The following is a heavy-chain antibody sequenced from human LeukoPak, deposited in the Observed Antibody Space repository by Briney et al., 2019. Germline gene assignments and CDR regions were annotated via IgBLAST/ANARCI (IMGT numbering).Heavy chain of an antibody. Sequence: GGSLSLSCAASGFTFSSYAMSWVRQAPGKGLEWVSAISGSGGSTYYADSVKGRFTISRDNSKNTLYLQMNSLRAEDTAVYYCAKDQARSSCSVVDYWGQGTLVTVSS. J-gene: IGHJ4*02. CDR1: GFTFSSYA. CDR3: AKDQARSSCSVVDY. D-gene: IGHD2-15*01. CDR2: ISGSGGST. V-gene: IGHV3-23*01.